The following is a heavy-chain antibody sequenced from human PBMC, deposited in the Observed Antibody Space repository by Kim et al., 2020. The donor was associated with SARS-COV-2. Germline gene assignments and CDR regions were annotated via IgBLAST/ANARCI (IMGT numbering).Heavy chain of an antibody. D-gene: IGHD1-26*01. J-gene: IGHJ4*02. CDR3: TRDPSGDGDY. CDR2: TT. Sequence: TTEYAASVKGRFTISRDDSKSIAYLQMNSLKTEDTAVYYCTRDPSGDGDYWGQGTLVTVSS. V-gene: IGHV3-49*02.